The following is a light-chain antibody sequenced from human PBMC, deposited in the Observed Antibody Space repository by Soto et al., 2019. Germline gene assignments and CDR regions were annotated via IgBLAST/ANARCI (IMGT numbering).Light chain of an antibody. CDR1: SNDVGAFNY. J-gene: IGLJ1*01. CDR2: GVS. CDR3: SSYTSSSTRV. V-gene: IGLV2-14*03. Sequence: QSALTQPASVSGSPGQSITISCTGSSNDVGAFNYVSWYRHSPGEAPKVLIRGVSIRPSGVSNRFSGSKSGNTASLTISGLQAEDEADYYCSSYTSSSTRVFGTGTKLTVL.